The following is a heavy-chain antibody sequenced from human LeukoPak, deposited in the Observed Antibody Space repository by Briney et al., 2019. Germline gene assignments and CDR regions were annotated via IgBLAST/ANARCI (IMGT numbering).Heavy chain of an antibody. CDR3: TRVGSGTTRDY. CDR2: IITDVGTT. CDR1: VFTFSDYW. D-gene: IGHD1-14*01. J-gene: IGHJ4*02. Sequence: SVGSLRLSCAVPVFTFSDYWIHCVRQTPEKRLVWVSRIITDVGTTSYADSVKGRVTISRDNAKNTLYLQMNSLRAEDTAVYYSTRVGSGTTRDYWGQGNLVTVSS. V-gene: IGHV3-74*01.